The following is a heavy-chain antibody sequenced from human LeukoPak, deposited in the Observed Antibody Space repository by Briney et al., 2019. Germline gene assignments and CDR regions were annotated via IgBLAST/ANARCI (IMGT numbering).Heavy chain of an antibody. D-gene: IGHD6-19*01. CDR1: GGSNSSSSYY. CDR3: ARVGRSSGWYDHWFDP. J-gene: IGHJ5*02. Sequence: PSETLSLTCTVSGGSNSSSSYYWGWIRQPPGKGLEWIGSIYYSGSTNYNPSLKSRVTISVDTSKNQFSLKLSSVTAADTAVYYCARVGRSSGWYDHWFDPWGQGTLVTVSS. V-gene: IGHV4-39*07. CDR2: IYYSGST.